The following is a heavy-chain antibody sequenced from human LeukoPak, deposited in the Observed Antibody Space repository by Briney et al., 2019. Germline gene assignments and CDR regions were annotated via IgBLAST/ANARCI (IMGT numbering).Heavy chain of an antibody. Sequence: GSTLRLSCLVSGFTFSRHGMHWVRQAPGKALEWVAVIADHGNDRQYADSVEGRFPISRDNSKNTLYLQMDSLRAEDTAVYYCARDKSGDYSMDYWGQGTLVTVSS. CDR2: IADHGNDR. CDR3: ARDKSGDYSMDY. D-gene: IGHD2-21*02. J-gene: IGHJ4*02. CDR1: GFTFSRHG. V-gene: IGHV3-30*03.